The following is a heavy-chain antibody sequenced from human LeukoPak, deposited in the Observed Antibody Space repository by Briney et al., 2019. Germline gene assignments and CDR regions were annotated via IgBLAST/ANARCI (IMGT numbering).Heavy chain of an antibody. V-gene: IGHV3-74*03. Sequence: PGGSLRLSCAASGFPFSTFWMHWVRQAPGKGLVWVSRIKSDGTDITYADSVRGRFSISRDNAKNTLFLQMNSLRAEDTAVYYCARDFGTYDFWSGYYDYWGQGTLVTVSS. CDR2: IKSDGTDI. CDR3: ARDFGTYDFWSGYYDY. CDR1: GFPFSTFW. D-gene: IGHD3-3*01. J-gene: IGHJ4*02.